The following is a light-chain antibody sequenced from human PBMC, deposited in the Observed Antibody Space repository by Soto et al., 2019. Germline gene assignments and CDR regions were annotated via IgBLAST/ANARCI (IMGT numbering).Light chain of an antibody. CDR1: GSNIGSNS. Sequence: QSALTQPPSASGTPGQRVSISCSGSGSNIGSNSVNWYQQLPGAAPKLLIYSNNQRPSGVPDRFSGSKSGASASLAISGLQSEDEADYYCAAWDDSLDGYVFGTGTRSPS. J-gene: IGLJ1*01. CDR3: AAWDDSLDGYV. CDR2: SNN. V-gene: IGLV1-44*01.